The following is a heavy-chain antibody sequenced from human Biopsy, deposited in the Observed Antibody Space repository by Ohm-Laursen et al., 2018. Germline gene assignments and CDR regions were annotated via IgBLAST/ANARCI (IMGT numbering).Heavy chain of an antibody. D-gene: IGHD3-10*01. V-gene: IGHV1-69*04. CDR1: GDTFTTSA. CDR2: IIPILGTV. Sequence: PSVKVSCQASGDTFTTSAISCVRQVPGQGLDWMGRIIPILGTVDYGQNFQGRVTIRADTSTTFLELTRLRYDDTAVYYCASGDIGGIGLDVWGLGTTVTVSS. J-gene: IGHJ6*02. CDR3: ASGDIGGIGLDV.